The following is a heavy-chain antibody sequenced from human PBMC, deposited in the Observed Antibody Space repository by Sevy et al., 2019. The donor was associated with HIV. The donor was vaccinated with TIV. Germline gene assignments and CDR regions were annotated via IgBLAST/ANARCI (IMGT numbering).Heavy chain of an antibody. CDR2: IIPIFGTA. V-gene: IGHV1-69*06. D-gene: IGHD3-22*01. J-gene: IGHJ3*02. CDR3: ASTSDDSSGYYSGAFDI. Sequence: ASVKVSCKASGGTFSSYAISWVRQAPGQGLEWMGGIIPIFGTANYAQKFQGRVTITADKSTRTAYMELSSLRSEDTAVYYCASTSDDSSGYYSGAFDIWGQGTMVTVSS. CDR1: GGTFSSYA.